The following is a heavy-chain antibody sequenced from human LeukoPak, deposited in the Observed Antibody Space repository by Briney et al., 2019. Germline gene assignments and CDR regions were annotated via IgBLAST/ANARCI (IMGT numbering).Heavy chain of an antibody. CDR3: TCDLNRSDGL. CDR1: GFTFSDYS. D-gene: IGHD2-8*01. V-gene: IGHV3-48*01. J-gene: IGHJ3*01. CDR2: ITGNSVTR. Sequence: PGGSLRLSCEASGFTFSDYSMNWVRQAPGKGLEWLSYITGNSVTRFYAESVKGRFTVSRDNTKNSLSLQMNSPRVEDTAVYYCTCDLNRSDGLWGQGTKVTVSS.